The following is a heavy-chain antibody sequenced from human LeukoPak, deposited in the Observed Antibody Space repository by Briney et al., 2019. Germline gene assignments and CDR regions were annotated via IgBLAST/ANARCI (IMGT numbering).Heavy chain of an antibody. Sequence: PSGTLSLTCAVSGDSISSSNWWSWVRQPPGKGLEWIGEIYHSGSTNYNPSLKSRVTISVDKSKNQFSLKLTSVTAADTAVYYCAKGGGYEAQYYYYYLDVWGKGTTVTISS. CDR2: IYHSGST. D-gene: IGHD5-12*01. V-gene: IGHV4-4*02. CDR1: GDSISSSNW. CDR3: AKGGGYEAQYYYYYLDV. J-gene: IGHJ6*03.